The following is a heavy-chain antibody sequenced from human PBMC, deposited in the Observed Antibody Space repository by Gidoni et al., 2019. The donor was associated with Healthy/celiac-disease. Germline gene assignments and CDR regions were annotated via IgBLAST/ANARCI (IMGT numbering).Heavy chain of an antibody. V-gene: IGHV4-31*11. CDR1: AGSISSGGYY. CDR2: IYYSGST. J-gene: IGHJ4*02. CDR3: ARAKITMVVVVITDYYFDY. D-gene: IGHD3-22*01. Sequence: QVQLQESGPGLVKPSQTLSLTCAVSAGSISSGGYYWSWIRQHPGKGLEWIGYIYYSGSTYYNPSLKSRVTISVDTSKNQFSLKLSSVTAADTAVYYCARAKITMVVVVITDYYFDYWGQGTLVTVSS.